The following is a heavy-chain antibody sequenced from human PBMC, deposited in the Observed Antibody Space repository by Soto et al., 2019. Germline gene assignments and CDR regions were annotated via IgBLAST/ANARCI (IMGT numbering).Heavy chain of an antibody. D-gene: IGHD6-13*01. J-gene: IGHJ4*02. CDR1: GYTFTGYY. Sequence: ASVKVSCKASGYTFTGYYMHWVRQAPGQGLEWMGWINPNSGGTNYAQKFQGRVTMTRDTSISTAYMELSRLRSDDTAVYYCARSSSSWSRGFDYWGQGTLVAVSS. CDR2: INPNSGGT. CDR3: ARSSSSWSRGFDY. V-gene: IGHV1-2*02.